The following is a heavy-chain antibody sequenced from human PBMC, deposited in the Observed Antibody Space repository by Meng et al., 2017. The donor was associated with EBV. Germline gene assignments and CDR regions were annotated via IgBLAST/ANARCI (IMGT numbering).Heavy chain of an antibody. CDR1: GGPFRYYA. D-gene: IGHD3-10*01. Sequence: QVQLVQSAGEVKKAGSSVKVSCKTSGGPFRYYAISWVRQAPGQGLEWLGGFLPRLGAPNYAQKFHGRVKITADESTSTHYMDLSSLRSEDTAIYYCASESGRGYTPDYWGQGTLVTVSS. CDR3: ASESGRGYTPDY. J-gene: IGHJ4*02. V-gene: IGHV1-69*01. CDR2: FLPRLGAP.